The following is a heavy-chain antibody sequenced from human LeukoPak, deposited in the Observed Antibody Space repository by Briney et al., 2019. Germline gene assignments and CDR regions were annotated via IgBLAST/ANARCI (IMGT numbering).Heavy chain of an antibody. CDR1: GFTFSRHW. V-gene: IGHV3-23*01. CDR3: ASYYDSSGYHSHFDY. D-gene: IGHD3-22*01. CDR2: ISGSGGST. Sequence: PGGSLRLSCAASGFTFSRHWMSWVRQAPGKGLEWVSAISGSGGSTYYADSVKGRFTISRDNSKNTLYLQMNSLRAEDTAVYYCASYYDSSGYHSHFDYWGQGTLVTVSS. J-gene: IGHJ4*02.